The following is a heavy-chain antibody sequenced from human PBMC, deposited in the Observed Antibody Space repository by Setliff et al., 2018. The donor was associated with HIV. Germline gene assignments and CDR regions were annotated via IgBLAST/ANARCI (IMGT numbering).Heavy chain of an antibody. CDR3: ARVTNYDSSGYYSYWYFDL. D-gene: IGHD3-22*01. J-gene: IGHJ2*01. Sequence: ASVKVSCKASGYTFTGYYMHWVRQAPGQGLEWMGWINPNSGGTNYAQKFQGRVTMTRDTSISTAYMELSRLRSDDTAVYYCARVTNYDSSGYYSYWYFDLWGRGTLV. V-gene: IGHV1-2*02. CDR2: INPNSGGT. CDR1: GYTFTGYY.